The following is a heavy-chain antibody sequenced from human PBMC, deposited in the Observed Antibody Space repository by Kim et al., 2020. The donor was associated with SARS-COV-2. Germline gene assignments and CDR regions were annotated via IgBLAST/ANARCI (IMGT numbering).Heavy chain of an antibody. Sequence: GRFTISRENAKNSLYLQMNSLRAGDTAVYYCARTNYYYDSSGYSYDAFDIWGQGTMVTVSS. D-gene: IGHD3-22*01. J-gene: IGHJ3*02. CDR3: ARTNYYYDSSGYSYDAFDI. V-gene: IGHV3-13*01.